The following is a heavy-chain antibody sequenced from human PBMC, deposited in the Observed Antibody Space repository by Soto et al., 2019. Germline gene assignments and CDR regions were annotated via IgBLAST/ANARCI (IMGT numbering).Heavy chain of an antibody. CDR3: ARGSGWYDYYYYYMDV. CDR2: INPNSGGT. J-gene: IGHJ6*03. CDR1: GYTFTGYY. V-gene: IGHV1-2*04. D-gene: IGHD6-19*01. Sequence: ASVKVSCKASGYTFTGYYMHWVRQAPGQGLEWMGWINPNSGGTNYAQKFQGWVTMTRDTSISTAYMELSRLRSDDTAVYYCARGSGWYDYYYYYMDVWGKGTTVTVSS.